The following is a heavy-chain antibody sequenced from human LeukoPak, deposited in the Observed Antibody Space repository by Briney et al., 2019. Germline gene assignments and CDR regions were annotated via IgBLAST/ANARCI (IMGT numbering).Heavy chain of an antibody. V-gene: IGHV3-30*02. CDR3: AREGGTVVVGRFDY. J-gene: IGHJ4*02. Sequence: GGSLRLSCAPSGIDFRASGMHWVRQAPGMGLEWVTFIQTDGSDKYYAASVAGRFTISRDNSKNTVYLHMNSLRPDDTALYYCAREGGTVVVGRFDYWGQGTLVTVSS. CDR1: GIDFRASG. D-gene: IGHD2-2*01. CDR2: IQTDGSDK.